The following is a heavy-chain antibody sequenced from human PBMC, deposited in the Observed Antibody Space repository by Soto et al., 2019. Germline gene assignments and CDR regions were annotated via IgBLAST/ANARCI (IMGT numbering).Heavy chain of an antibody. CDR2: INVYNGNT. CDR1: SYTFINYG. Sequence: QVQLVQSGAEVKKPGASVKVSCKASSYTFINYGISWVRQAPGQGLEWMGWINVYNGNTDYVQKFQGRVTMTTDTATSTAYMALRSLRSDDTAVYYCARAIAGGYGHTTLDYWGQGTLVTVSS. V-gene: IGHV1-18*01. D-gene: IGHD5-18*01. CDR3: ARAIAGGYGHTTLDY. J-gene: IGHJ4*02.